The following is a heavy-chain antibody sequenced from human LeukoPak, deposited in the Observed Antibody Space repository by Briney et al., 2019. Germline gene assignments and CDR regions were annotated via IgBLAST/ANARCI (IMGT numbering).Heavy chain of an antibody. CDR1: AASIFTFSLYA. J-gene: IGHJ3*02. CDR3: TKALSGAGGDDAFDI. Sequence: GGSLRLSCAASAASIFTFSLYAMTWVRQAPEKGLEWVSGISDSGGSTVYADSVKGRFTISRDNSRNTLYLQMNSLRADDTAVYYCTKALSGAGGDDAFDIWGQGTTVTVSS. CDR2: ISDSGGST. V-gene: IGHV3-23*01. D-gene: IGHD2-15*01.